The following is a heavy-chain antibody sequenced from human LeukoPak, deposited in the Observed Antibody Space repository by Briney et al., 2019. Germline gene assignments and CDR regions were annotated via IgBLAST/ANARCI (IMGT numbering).Heavy chain of an antibody. Sequence: TSETLSLTCTVSGGSISSYYWSWIRQPPGKGLEWIGYIYHSGSTYYNPSLKSRVTISVDRSKNQFSLKLSSVTAADTAVYYCARDGENGDLYYWGQGTLVTVSS. CDR3: ARDGENGDLYY. D-gene: IGHD4-17*01. CDR1: GGSISSYY. V-gene: IGHV4-59*12. CDR2: IYHSGST. J-gene: IGHJ4*02.